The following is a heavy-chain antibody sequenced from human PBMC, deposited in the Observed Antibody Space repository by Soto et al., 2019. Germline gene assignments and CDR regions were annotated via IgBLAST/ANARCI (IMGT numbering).Heavy chain of an antibody. CDR2: INSYNGHT. Sequence: SVKPCCKACGYTIHSHGISWVRQAPGQGLEWMGWINSYNGHTKYAQKLQGRVTMTTDTSASTAYLELRGLRSDDTAVYYCARWMSHSDSSQDLYCWG. D-gene: IGHD3-22*01. J-gene: IGHJ4*01. CDR3: ARWMSHSDSSQDLYC. V-gene: IGHV1-18*04. CDR1: GYTIHSHG.